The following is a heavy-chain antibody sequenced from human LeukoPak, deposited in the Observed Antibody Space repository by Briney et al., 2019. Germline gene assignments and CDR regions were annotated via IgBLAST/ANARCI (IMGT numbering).Heavy chain of an antibody. CDR2: INHSGST. J-gene: IGHJ5*02. D-gene: IGHD3-10*01. Sequence: ASETLSLTCAVYGGSFSGYYWSWIRQPPGKGLEWIGEINHSGSTNYNPSLKSRVTISVDTSKNQFSLKLSSVTAADTAVYYCARRGRGLLWFGELLYYNWFDPWGQGTLVTVSS. CDR3: ARRGRGLLWFGELLYYNWFDP. CDR1: GGSFSGYY. V-gene: IGHV4-34*01.